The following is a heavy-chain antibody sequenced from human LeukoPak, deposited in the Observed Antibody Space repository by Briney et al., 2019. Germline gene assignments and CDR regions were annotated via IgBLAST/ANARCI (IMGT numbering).Heavy chain of an antibody. CDR3: ARGSYCSSTSCYDWFDY. J-gene: IGHJ4*02. Sequence: SETLSLTCAVYGGSFSGYYWSWIRQPPGKGLEWIGEINHSGSTNYNPSLKSRVTISVDTSKNQFSLKLGSVTAADTAVYYCARGSYCSSTSCYDWFDYWGQGTLVTVSS. D-gene: IGHD2-2*01. V-gene: IGHV4-34*01. CDR1: GGSFSGYY. CDR2: INHSGST.